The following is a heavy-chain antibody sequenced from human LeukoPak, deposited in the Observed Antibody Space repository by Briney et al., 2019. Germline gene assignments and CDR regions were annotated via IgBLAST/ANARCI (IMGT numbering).Heavy chain of an antibody. Sequence: GGSLRLSCAASGLSFSSYAMSWVRQAPGKGLEWVSAISGSGGSTYYADSAKGRFTISRDRSKNTLYLQMNSLRAEDTAEYYCAKAAGGYYYDSSGYFAFGYWGQGTLVTVSS. CDR2: ISGSGGST. J-gene: IGHJ4*02. D-gene: IGHD3-22*01. CDR3: AKAAGGYYYDSSGYFAFGY. CDR1: GLSFSSYA. V-gene: IGHV3-23*01.